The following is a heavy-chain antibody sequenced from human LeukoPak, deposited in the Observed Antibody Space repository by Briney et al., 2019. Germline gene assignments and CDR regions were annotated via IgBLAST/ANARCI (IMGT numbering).Heavy chain of an antibody. D-gene: IGHD2-15*01. Sequence: GGSLRPSCAASGFTFSSYDMHWVRQATGKGLEWVSAIGTAGDTYYPGSVKGRFTISRENAKNSLYLQMNSLRAGDTAVYYCARYCSGGSCPYYYYYGMDVWGQGTTVTVSS. CDR2: IGTAGDT. CDR1: GFTFSSYD. J-gene: IGHJ6*02. CDR3: ARYCSGGSCPYYYYYGMDV. V-gene: IGHV3-13*01.